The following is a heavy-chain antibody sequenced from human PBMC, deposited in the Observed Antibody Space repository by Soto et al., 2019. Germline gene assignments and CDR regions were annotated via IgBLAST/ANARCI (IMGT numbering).Heavy chain of an antibody. D-gene: IGHD2-21*01. CDR2: IKSKTDGGTT. J-gene: IGHJ3*02. CDR1: GFTFSNAW. Sequence: GGSLRLSCAASGFTFSNAWMNWVRQAPGKGLEWVGRIKSKTDGGTTDYAAPVKGRFTISRDDSKNTLYLQMNSLKTEDTAVYYCTTGLVKGRGAFDIWGQRTMVTVSS. V-gene: IGHV3-15*07. CDR3: TTGLVKGRGAFDI.